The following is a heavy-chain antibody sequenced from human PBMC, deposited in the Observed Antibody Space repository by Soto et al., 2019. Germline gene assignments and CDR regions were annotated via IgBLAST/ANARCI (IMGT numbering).Heavy chain of an antibody. CDR1: GFTFSSDG. V-gene: IGHV3-33*01. Sequence: QVQLVESGGGVVQPGRSLRLSCAASGFTFSSDGMHWVRQAPGKGLAWVAGIWYDGSNKYYADSVKGRFTISRDNSKNTLYLQMNSLRAEDTAVYYCAREGMAGGYFDYRGQGTLVTVSS. J-gene: IGHJ4*02. D-gene: IGHD3-16*01. CDR3: AREGMAGGYFDY. CDR2: IWYDGSNK.